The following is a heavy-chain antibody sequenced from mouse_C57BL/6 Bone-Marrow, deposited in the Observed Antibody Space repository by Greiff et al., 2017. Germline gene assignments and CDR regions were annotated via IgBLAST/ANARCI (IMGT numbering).Heavy chain of an antibody. V-gene: IGHV14-3*01. CDR2: IDPANGNT. Sequence: EVQGVESVAELVRPGASVKLSCTASGFNIKNTYMHWVKQRPEQGLEWIGRIDPANGNTKYAPKFPGKATITADTSSNTAYLQLSSLTSEDTAIYYCASPSYYSNYEYYAMDYWGQGTSVTVAS. CDR3: ASPSYYSNYEYYAMDY. J-gene: IGHJ4*01. CDR1: GFNIKNTY. D-gene: IGHD2-5*01.